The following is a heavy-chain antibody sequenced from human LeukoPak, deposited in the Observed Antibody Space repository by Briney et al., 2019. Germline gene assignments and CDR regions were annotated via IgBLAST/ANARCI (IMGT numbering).Heavy chain of an antibody. V-gene: IGHV3-7*01. D-gene: IGHD3-10*01. CDR3: ARTYFGSGNTLVH. CDR1: GFTFSSYW. Sequence: GGSLRLSCAASGFTFSSYWMSWVRQAPGKGLEWVATIKQDGSERYYVDSVKGRFTISRDNAKNSLYLQMNSLRAEDTAVYYSARTYFGSGNTLVHWGQGTLVTVSS. J-gene: IGHJ4*02. CDR2: IKQDGSER.